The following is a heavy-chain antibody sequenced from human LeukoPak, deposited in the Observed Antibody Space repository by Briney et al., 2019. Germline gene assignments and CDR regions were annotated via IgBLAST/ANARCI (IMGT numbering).Heavy chain of an antibody. V-gene: IGHV3-33*01. CDR1: GFTFSSYG. CDR2: IWCDGSNK. D-gene: IGHD3-22*01. Sequence: GGSLRLSCAASGFTFSSYGMHWVRQAPGKGLEWVAVIWCDGSNKYYADSVKGRFTISRDNSKNTLYLQMNSLRAEDTAVYYCARDYYYDMGRFDPWGQGTLVTVSS. J-gene: IGHJ5*02. CDR3: ARDYYYDMGRFDP.